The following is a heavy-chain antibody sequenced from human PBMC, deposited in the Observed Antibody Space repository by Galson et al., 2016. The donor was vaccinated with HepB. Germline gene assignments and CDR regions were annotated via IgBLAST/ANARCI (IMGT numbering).Heavy chain of an antibody. CDR2: LRSTGHNT. CDR3: VKDRGASNKDSLDF. CDR1: GFTFSSYT. J-gene: IGHJ3*01. V-gene: IGHV3-64D*06. D-gene: IGHD4-11*01. Sequence: SLRLSCAASGFTFSSYTMHWVRQAPGKGLEHVSSLRSTGHNTYYADFVKGRFTISRDNSKSMLFLQMPSLTAENTALYFCVKDRGASNKDSLDFWGQGTMVTVSS.